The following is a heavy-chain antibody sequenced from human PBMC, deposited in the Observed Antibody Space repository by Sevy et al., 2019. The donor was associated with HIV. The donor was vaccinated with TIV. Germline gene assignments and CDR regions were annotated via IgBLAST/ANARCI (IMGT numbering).Heavy chain of an antibody. Sequence: GGSLRLSCAASGFTFSSYAMHWVRQAPGKGLEWVAVISYDGSNKYYADSVKGRFTISRDNSKNTLYLQMNSLRAEDTAEYYCARDDYRVMYYFDYWGQGTLVTVSS. CDR3: ARDDYRVMYYFDY. CDR2: ISYDGSNK. CDR1: GFTFSSYA. V-gene: IGHV3-30-3*01. J-gene: IGHJ4*02. D-gene: IGHD4-4*01.